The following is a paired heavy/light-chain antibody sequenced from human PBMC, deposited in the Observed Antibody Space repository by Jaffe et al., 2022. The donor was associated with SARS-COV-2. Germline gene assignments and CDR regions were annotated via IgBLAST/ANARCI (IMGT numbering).Light chain of an antibody. J-gene: IGKJ4*01. CDR1: QGISNS. V-gene: IGKV1-16*02. Sequence: DIQMTQSPSSLSASVGDRVTITCRASQGISNSLAWFQQKPGKVPKSLIYAASSLQSGVPSKFSGSGFGTDFTLTISSLQPEDFATYYCQQYNSYPLTFGGGTKVEIK. CDR2: AAS. CDR3: QQYNSYPLT.
Heavy chain of an antibody. CDR1: GFRFADHY. Sequence: EVQLVESGGTLVQPGGSLRLSCEASGFRFADHYMDWVRQAPGKGLEWVGRIRNKADSHTTEYAASVNGRFTISRDDSKNSLYLQMNSLKTEDTAVYYCARVRGTYGFDCWGQGTLVTVSS. V-gene: IGHV3-72*01. CDR3: ARVRGTYGFDC. D-gene: IGHD3-10*01. J-gene: IGHJ4*02. CDR2: IRNKADSHTT.